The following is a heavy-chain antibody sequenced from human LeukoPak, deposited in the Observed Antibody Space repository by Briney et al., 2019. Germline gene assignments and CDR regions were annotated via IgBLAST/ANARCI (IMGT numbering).Heavy chain of an antibody. V-gene: IGHV4-59*01. CDR3: ARVGTTGTTGDH. CDR2: IYYSGNT. Sequence: PSETLSLTCTVSGGSISSYYWSWIRQSPGKGLEWIGYIYYSGNTNYNPSLKSRVTISVDTSKNQFSLKLSSVTAADTAVYYCARVGTTGTTGDHWGQGTLVTVSS. CDR1: GGSISSYY. D-gene: IGHD1-1*01. J-gene: IGHJ4*02.